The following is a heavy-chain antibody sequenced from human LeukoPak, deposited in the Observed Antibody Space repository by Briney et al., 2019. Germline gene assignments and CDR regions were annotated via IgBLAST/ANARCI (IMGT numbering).Heavy chain of an antibody. Sequence: GGSLRLSCAASGFTFSSYGMHWVRQAPGKGLEWVSGISGSGGSTYYADSVKGRFTLSRDNSKNTLYLQMNSLRPEDTAVYYCARADDSSSWYGHFDYWGQGTLVTVSS. D-gene: IGHD6-13*01. CDR1: GFTFSSYG. CDR3: ARADDSSSWYGHFDY. V-gene: IGHV3-NL1*01. J-gene: IGHJ4*02. CDR2: ISGSGGST.